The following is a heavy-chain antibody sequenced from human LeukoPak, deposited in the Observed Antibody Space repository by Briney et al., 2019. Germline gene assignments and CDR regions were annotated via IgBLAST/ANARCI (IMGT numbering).Heavy chain of an antibody. V-gene: IGHV3-21*01. D-gene: IGHD3-16*02. CDR3: ARDPGLSPLGAFDI. CDR1: GFTFSSYS. CDR2: ISSSSSYI. J-gene: IGHJ3*02. Sequence: GGSLRLSCAASGFTFSSYSMNWVRQAPGKGLEWVSSISSSSSYIYYADSVKGRFTISRGNAKNSLYLQMNSLRAADTAVYYCARDPGLSPLGAFDIWGQGTMVTFSS.